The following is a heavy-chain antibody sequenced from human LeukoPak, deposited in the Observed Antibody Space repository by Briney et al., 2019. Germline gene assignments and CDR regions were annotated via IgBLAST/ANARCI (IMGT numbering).Heavy chain of an antibody. CDR1: GFTFSNYG. CDR3: ARGGAARPDY. CDR2: ISSSSSSI. V-gene: IGHV3-48*01. D-gene: IGHD6-6*01. Sequence: QAGGSLRLSCAASGFTFSNYGMNWVRHAPGKGLEWVSYISSSSSSISYADSVKGRFTISRDNAKNSMYLQLNSLRVEDTAVYYCARGGAARPDYWGQGTLVTVSS. J-gene: IGHJ4*02.